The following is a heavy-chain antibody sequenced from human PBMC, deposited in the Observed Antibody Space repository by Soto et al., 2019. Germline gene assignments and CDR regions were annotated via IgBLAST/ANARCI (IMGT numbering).Heavy chain of an antibody. D-gene: IGHD2-15*01. CDR3: ARRDSGGFFRFFDS. J-gene: IGHJ4*02. V-gene: IGHV1-69*06. CDR1: GGSLSTNP. CDR2: TGSGTGPG. Sequence: SVKVSCKASGGSLSTNPISWVRQAPGQGLEWMGGTGSGTGPGNNAQKFQGRLTVTADKSTSTVYMELTNLSSEDTAVYYCARRDSGGFFRFFDSWGQGTLVTVSS.